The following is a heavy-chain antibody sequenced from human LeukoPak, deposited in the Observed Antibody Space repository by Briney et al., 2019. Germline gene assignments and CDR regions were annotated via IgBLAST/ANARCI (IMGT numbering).Heavy chain of an antibody. CDR2: IYYSGST. CDR1: GGSISSSSYY. V-gene: IGHV4-39*07. J-gene: IGHJ4*02. Sequence: SETLSLTCTVSGGSISSSSYYWGWIRQPPGKGLEWIGSIYYSGSTYYNPSLKSRVTISVDTSKNQFSLKLSSVTAADTAVYYCARVGWPHFDYWGQGTLVNVSS. D-gene: IGHD5-24*01. CDR3: ARVGWPHFDY.